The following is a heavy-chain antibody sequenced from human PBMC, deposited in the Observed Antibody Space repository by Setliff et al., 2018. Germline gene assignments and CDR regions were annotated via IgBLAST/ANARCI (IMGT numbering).Heavy chain of an antibody. CDR2: IFPGDSAT. V-gene: IGHV5-51*01. J-gene: IGHJ3*02. CDR1: GYTFTEYL. CDR3: ARQAIFGSDAFDI. D-gene: IGHD3-3*01. Sequence: PGESLKISCKGSGYTFTEYLIGWVRQMPGKGLEWMGIIFPGDSATKYSPSFQGQVTMSVDKSINTAYLQWSSLRASDTAIYYCARQAIFGSDAFDIWGQGTMVTVSS.